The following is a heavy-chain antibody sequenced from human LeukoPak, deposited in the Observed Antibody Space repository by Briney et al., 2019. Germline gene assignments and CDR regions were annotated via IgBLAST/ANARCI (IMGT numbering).Heavy chain of an antibody. CDR1: GFTFSFSSYF. J-gene: IGHJ4*02. CDR2: ISGSGGDT. CDR3: AKKGATTGDFDY. Sequence: GGSLRLSCETSGFTFSFSSYFMTWVRQAPGKGPEWVSAISGSGGDTYYADSVKGRFTISRDNSKNTLYLQMNSLRAEDTAVYYCAKKGATTGDFDYWGQGTLVTVSS. D-gene: IGHD1-26*01. V-gene: IGHV3-23*01.